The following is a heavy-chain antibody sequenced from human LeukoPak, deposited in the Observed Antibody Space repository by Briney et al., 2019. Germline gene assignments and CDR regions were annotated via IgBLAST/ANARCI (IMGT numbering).Heavy chain of an antibody. CDR3: ARLTHYTIAAAGKVLDY. CDR1: GESFSGYY. CDR2: INHSGSN. Sequence: SETLSLTCAVYGESFSGYYWSWIRQPPGKGLEWIGEINHSGSNNYNPSIKSRVTISVDTSKNQFSLKLSSVTAADTAVYYCARLTHYTIAAAGKVLDYWGQGTLVTVSS. V-gene: IGHV4-34*01. J-gene: IGHJ4*02. D-gene: IGHD6-13*01.